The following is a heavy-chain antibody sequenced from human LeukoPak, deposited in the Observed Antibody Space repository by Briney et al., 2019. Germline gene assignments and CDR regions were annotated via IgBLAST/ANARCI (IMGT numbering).Heavy chain of an antibody. J-gene: IGHJ4*02. V-gene: IGHV3-21*01. Sequence: SGGSLRLSCAASGFTFSSYSMNWVRQAPGKGLEWVSSISSSSSYIYYADSVKGRFTISRDNAKNSLYLQMSSLRAEDTAVYYCARGGVAYYYYYWGQGTLVTVSS. D-gene: IGHD3-10*01. CDR3: ARGGVAYYYYY. CDR1: GFTFSSYS. CDR2: ISSSSSYI.